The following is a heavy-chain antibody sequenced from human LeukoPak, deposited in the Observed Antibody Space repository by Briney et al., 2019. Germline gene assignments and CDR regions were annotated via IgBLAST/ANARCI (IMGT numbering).Heavy chain of an antibody. J-gene: IGHJ4*02. CDR3: ARALDDYGSL. CDR1: GFTFSSYW. V-gene: IGHV3-7*04. D-gene: IGHD4-17*01. Sequence: PGGSLRLSCAASGFTFSSYWMNLVRQAPGKGLEWVANIKEDGSEKNYVDSVKGRFTISRDNAKNSLYLQMHSLRAEDTAVYYCARALDDYGSLWGQGTLVTVSS. CDR2: IKEDGSEK.